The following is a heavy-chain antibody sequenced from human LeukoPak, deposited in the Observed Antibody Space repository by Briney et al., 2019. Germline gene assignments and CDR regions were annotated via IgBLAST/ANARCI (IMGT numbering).Heavy chain of an antibody. V-gene: IGHV4-39*07. CDR1: GGSISSSSYY. CDR2: IYYSGST. Sequence: PSETLSLTCTVSGGSISSSSYYWGWIRQPPGKGLEWIGSIYYSGSTYYNPSLKSRFTISVNTSKNQFSLKLSSVTAADTAVYYCARYYDTFWPNLYYYMDVWGKGTTVTVSS. CDR3: ARYYDTFWPNLYYYMDV. D-gene: IGHD3-9*01. J-gene: IGHJ6*03.